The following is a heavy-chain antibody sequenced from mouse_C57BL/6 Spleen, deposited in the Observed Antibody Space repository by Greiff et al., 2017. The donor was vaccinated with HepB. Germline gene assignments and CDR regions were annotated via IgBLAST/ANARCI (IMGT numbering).Heavy chain of an antibody. CDR3: TRPPLGSSYDYFDY. D-gene: IGHD1-1*01. Sequence: QVQLQQPGAELVRPGASVTLSCKASGYTFTDYEMHWVKQTPVHGLEWIGAIDPETGGTAYNQKFKGKAILTADKSSSTAYMELRSLTSEDSAVYYCTRPPLGSSYDYFDYWGQGTTLTVSS. V-gene: IGHV1-15*01. CDR2: IDPETGGT. CDR1: GYTFTDYE. J-gene: IGHJ2*01.